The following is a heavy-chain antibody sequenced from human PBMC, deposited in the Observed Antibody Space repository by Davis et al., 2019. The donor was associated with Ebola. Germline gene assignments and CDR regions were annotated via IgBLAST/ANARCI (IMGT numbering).Heavy chain of an antibody. CDR3: ASAPTFWNHFDV. CDR2: ISYDGNNE. CDR1: GFTFSRYA. Sequence: GESLNISCAASGFTFSRYAMEWVRQAPGKGVEWVAIISYDGNNELYSDSAKGRFTIARDNYKDTVFLEMTSLSGEDTAVYNCASAPTFWNHFDVWGQGILVTVSS. J-gene: IGHJ4*02. V-gene: IGHV3-30*14. D-gene: IGHD3-3*01.